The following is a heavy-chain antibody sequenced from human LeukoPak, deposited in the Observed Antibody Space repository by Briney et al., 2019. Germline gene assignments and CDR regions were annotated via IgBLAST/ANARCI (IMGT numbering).Heavy chain of an antibody. CDR2: ISSSSSYI. V-gene: IGHV3-21*01. J-gene: IGHJ3*02. CDR1: GFTFSSYS. Sequence: GGSLRLSCAASGFTFSSYSMNWVRQAPGKGLEWVSSISSSSSYIYYADSVKGRFTISRDNAKNSLYLQMNSLRAEDTAVYYCARDHYDSSGYLRDAFDIWGQGTMVTVSS. D-gene: IGHD3-22*01. CDR3: ARDHYDSSGYLRDAFDI.